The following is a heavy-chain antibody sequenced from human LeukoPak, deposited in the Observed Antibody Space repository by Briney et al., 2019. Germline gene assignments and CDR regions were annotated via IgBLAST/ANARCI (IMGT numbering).Heavy chain of an antibody. CDR2: INHSGST. CDR3: ARGFEYSSSSGFDY. V-gene: IGHV4-34*01. J-gene: IGHJ4*02. D-gene: IGHD6-6*01. Sequence: SETLSLTCTVSGGSISSYYWSWIRQPPGKGLEWIGEINHSGSTNYSPSLKSRVTISVDTSKNQFSLKLSSVTAADTAVYYCARGFEYSSSSGFDYWGQGTLVTVSS. CDR1: GGSISSYY.